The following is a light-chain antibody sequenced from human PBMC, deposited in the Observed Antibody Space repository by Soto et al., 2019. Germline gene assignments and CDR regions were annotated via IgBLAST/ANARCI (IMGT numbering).Light chain of an antibody. CDR1: QSLLESRGYNC. Sequence: DIVMSQSPLSLAVTPGEPASISCRSSQSLLESRGYNCLEWYLQKPGQSPQLLIFLGSNRASGVPDRFSGSGSGTDFTLKISRVEAEDVGVYYCMQSLQAPLTVGQGTKVEIK. J-gene: IGKJ1*01. CDR3: MQSLQAPLT. CDR2: LGS. V-gene: IGKV2-28*01.